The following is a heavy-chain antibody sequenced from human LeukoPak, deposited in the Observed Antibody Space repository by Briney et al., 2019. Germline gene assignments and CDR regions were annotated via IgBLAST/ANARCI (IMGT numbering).Heavy chain of an antibody. CDR2: IIPIFGTA. CDR1: GGTFSSYA. V-gene: IGHV1-69*13. J-gene: IGHJ5*02. Sequence: SVKVSCKASGGTFSSYAISWVRQAPGQGLEWMGGIIPIFGTANYAQKFQGRVTITADESTSTAYMELSSLRSEDTAVYYCARAPFSMGLFDPWGQGTLVTVSS. CDR3: ARAPFSMGLFDP.